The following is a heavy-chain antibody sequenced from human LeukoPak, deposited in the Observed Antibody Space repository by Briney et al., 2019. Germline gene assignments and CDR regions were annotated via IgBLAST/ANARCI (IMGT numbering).Heavy chain of an antibody. V-gene: IGHV1-46*01. CDR1: GYTFTKSH. D-gene: IGHD4-17*01. CDR2: SNPSGGST. J-gene: IGHJ4*02. Sequence: GASVKLSCKASGYTFTKSHMNSVGQAPGQALEWMGISNPSGGSTTNAQKFQVRVIMTRDMSTSTVYMELSSLRSEDTAVYFCARYGHSPFFDYWGQGTLVIVSS. CDR3: ARYGHSPFFDY.